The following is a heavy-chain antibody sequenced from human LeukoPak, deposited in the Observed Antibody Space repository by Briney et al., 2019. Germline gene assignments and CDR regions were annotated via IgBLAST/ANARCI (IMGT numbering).Heavy chain of an antibody. Sequence: ASVKVSCKASGYTLSNYDINWIRPATGQGLDWMGWMSPKTGDTGYTTKFRGRVTMTWNTSINTACMELSGVKSDDTAVYYCARGRPHADWGQGTPVTVSS. D-gene: IGHD2-2*01. J-gene: IGHJ4*03. CDR2: MSPKTGDT. CDR3: ARGRPHAD. CDR1: GYTLSNYD. V-gene: IGHV1-8*01.